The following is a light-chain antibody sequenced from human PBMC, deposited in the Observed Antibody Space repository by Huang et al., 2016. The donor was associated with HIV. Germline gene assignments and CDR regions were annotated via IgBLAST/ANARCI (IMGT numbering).Light chain of an antibody. Sequence: DIVMVQSPASLSVTSGEAASIPCRSRQSLLHSNGHNYLDWYWQKPGQSPQRLIYFGSTRGSGVPDRFSGIGSGTDFTLRINRVEAGDVGVYYCMQGLQTWTFGQGTKVEI. J-gene: IGKJ1*01. CDR2: FGS. CDR1: QSLLHSNGHNY. CDR3: MQGLQTWT. V-gene: IGKV2-28*01.